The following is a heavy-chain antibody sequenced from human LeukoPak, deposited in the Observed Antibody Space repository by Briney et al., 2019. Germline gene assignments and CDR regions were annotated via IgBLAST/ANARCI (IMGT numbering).Heavy chain of an antibody. V-gene: IGHV3-20*04. CDR3: AREGYYDFWSGYRNYYYYMDV. J-gene: IGHJ6*03. CDR1: GFTFDDYG. CDR2: INWNGGST. D-gene: IGHD3-3*01. Sequence: SGGSLRLSCAASGFTFDDYGMSWVRQAPGKGLEWVSGINWNGGSTGYADFVKGRFTISRDNAKNSLYLQMNSPRAEDTALYYCAREGYYDFWSGYRNYYYYMDVWGKGTTVTVSS.